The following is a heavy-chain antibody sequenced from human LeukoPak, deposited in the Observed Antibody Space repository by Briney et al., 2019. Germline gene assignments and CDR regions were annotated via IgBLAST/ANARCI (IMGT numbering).Heavy chain of an antibody. CDR2: ISGSGGST. J-gene: IGHJ6*03. CDR1: GFTFSSYA. Sequence: QSGGSLRLSCAASGFTFSSYAMSWVRQAPGKGLEWVSAISGSGGSTYYADSVKGRFTISRDNSKNTLYLQMNSLRAEDTAVYYCAKDLTPYYDILTGYMDVWGKGTTVTISS. V-gene: IGHV3-23*01. D-gene: IGHD3-9*01. CDR3: AKDLTPYYDILTGYMDV.